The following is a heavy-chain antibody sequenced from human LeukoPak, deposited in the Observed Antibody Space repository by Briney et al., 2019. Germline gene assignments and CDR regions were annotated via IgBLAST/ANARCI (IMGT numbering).Heavy chain of an antibody. J-gene: IGHJ5*02. CDR3: ARDDKSGSWSWFAP. CDR1: GYTFNSYG. CDR2: MSAYNGNT. V-gene: IGHV1-18*01. D-gene: IGHD1-26*01. Sequence: RRASVKVSCKASGYTFNSYGISWVRQAHGQGLEWLGWMSAYNGNTNYAEKLQGRVTMTTDTSTSTAYMELRSLRSDDTAVYYCARDDKSGSWSWFAPWGQGTLVTVSS.